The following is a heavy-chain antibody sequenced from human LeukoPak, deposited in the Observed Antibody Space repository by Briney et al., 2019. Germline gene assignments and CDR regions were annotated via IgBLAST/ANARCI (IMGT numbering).Heavy chain of an antibody. CDR3: ARDQMLGIAVAGTSFDY. D-gene: IGHD6-19*01. J-gene: IGHJ4*02. CDR2: ISGSGGST. CDR1: GFTFSSYA. Sequence: GGSLRLSCAASGFTFSSYAMSWVRQAPGKGLEWVSAISGSGGSTYYADSVKGRFTISRDNSKNTLYLQMNSLRAEDTAVYYCARDQMLGIAVAGTSFDYWGQGTLVTVSS. V-gene: IGHV3-23*01.